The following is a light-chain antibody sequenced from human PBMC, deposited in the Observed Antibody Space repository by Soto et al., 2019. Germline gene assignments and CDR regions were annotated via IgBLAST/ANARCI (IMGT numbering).Light chain of an antibody. V-gene: IGKV1-39*01. CDR1: QNIYNY. Sequence: DIQMTQSPSSLSASVGDRVTVTCRTSQNIYNYLNWYQQRPGKAPKLLIYAATSVQSGVPSRFSGSGSGTDFTLTISSLHPEDFATYYCQQSYRTPHTFGQGTKLETK. CDR2: AAT. CDR3: QQSYRTPHT. J-gene: IGKJ2*01.